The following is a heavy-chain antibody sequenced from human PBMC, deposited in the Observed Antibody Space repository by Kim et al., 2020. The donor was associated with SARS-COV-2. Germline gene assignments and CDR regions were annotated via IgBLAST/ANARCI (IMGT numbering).Heavy chain of an antibody. D-gene: IGHD6-6*01. Sequence: GVGWCSVIRYRGQHTYYAESVKVRFTVPGDNAKNTLYMQMNPLRAEDTAIYCCTKVQGQLVATMVFEDWGQGTLVTVSS. V-gene: IGHV3-23*01. CDR2: IRYRGQHT. J-gene: IGHJ4*02. CDR3: TKVQGQLVATMVFED.